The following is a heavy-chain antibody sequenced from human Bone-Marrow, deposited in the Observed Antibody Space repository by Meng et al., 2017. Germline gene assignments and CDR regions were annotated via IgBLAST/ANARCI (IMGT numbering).Heavy chain of an antibody. D-gene: IGHD6-13*01. J-gene: IGHJ1*01. V-gene: IGHV4-31*03. CDR2: IYYSGST. CDR3: ARGPLSAAGTMGYFQH. CDR1: GGSISSGGYY. Sequence: QVQLQESGPGLVKPSQTLSIPCTVSGGSISSGGYYWSWIRQHPGKGLEWIGYIYYSGSTYYNPSLKSRVTISVDTSKNQFSLKLSSVTAADTAVYYCARGPLSAAGTMGYFQHWGQGTLVTVSS.